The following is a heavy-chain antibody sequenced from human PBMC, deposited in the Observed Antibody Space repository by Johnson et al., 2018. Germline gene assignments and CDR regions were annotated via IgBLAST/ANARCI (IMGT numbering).Heavy chain of an antibody. V-gene: IGHV3-33*05. CDR3: AKPQGSGWYYEYFQH. J-gene: IGHJ1*01. CDR1: RFTFSSYG. D-gene: IGHD6-19*01. CDR2: ISYDGSNK. Sequence: QVQLVQSGGGVVQPGRSLRLSCAASRFTFSSYGMHWVRQAPGKGLEWVAVISYDGSNKYYADSVKGRFTISRDNSKNTLYLQMNSLRAADTAVNYCAKPQGSGWYYEYFQHWGQGTLVTVSS.